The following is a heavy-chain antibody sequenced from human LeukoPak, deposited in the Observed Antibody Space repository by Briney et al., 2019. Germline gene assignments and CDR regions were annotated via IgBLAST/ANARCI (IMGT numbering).Heavy chain of an antibody. CDR1: GFTFSSYW. CDR3: ARGGSSFYGSGSYYNID. J-gene: IGHJ4*02. V-gene: IGHV3-74*01. Sequence: GGSLRLSCAASGFTFSSYWMHWVRHAPGKGLVWVSRINSDGSSTSYADSVKGRFTISRDNAKNSLYLQMNSLRAEDTAVYYCARGGSSFYGSGSYYNIDWGQGTLVTVSS. CDR2: INSDGSST. D-gene: IGHD3-10*01.